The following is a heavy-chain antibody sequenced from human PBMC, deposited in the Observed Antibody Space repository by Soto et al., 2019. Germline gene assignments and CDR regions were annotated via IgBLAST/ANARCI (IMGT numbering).Heavy chain of an antibody. Sequence: SETLSLTCTVSGDSISSSRYYWAWIRRPPGKGLEWIGSIDYGGDTYYNASLRSRVTVSVDTSKNQVSLKLSSVTAADTAVYWCARPCRTQRHDAFDIWGQGTTVTVSS. CDR2: IDYGGDT. D-gene: IGHD1-7*01. CDR3: ARPCRTQRHDAFDI. V-gene: IGHV4-39*01. J-gene: IGHJ3*02. CDR1: GDSISSSRYY.